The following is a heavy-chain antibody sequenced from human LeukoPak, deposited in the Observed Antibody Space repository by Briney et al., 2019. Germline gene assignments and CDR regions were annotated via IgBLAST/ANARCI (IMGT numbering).Heavy chain of an antibody. J-gene: IGHJ4*02. Sequence: LSLTCAVYGGSFSGYYWSWIRQAPGKGLEWVSYVSNSGSYTNYADSVKGRFTISRDNAKSSLYLQMNSVRAEDTAVYYCARSRGAGPGAHFDYWGQGTLVTVSS. V-gene: IGHV3-11*03. D-gene: IGHD6-19*01. CDR2: VSNSGSYT. CDR1: GGSFSGYY. CDR3: ARSRGAGPGAHFDY.